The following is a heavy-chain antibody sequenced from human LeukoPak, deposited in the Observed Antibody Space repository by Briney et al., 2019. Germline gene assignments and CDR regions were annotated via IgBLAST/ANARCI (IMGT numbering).Heavy chain of an antibody. CDR2: IKQDGSEK. D-gene: IGHD3-22*01. V-gene: IGHV3-7*01. Sequence: GGSLRLSCAASGFTFSSYWMSWVRQAPGKGLEWVANIKQDGSEKYYVDSVKGRFTISRDNAKNTLYLQMNSLRAEDTAIYYCVRDMGYYDKVWGQGTLVTVSS. CDR3: VRDMGYYDKV. CDR1: GFTFSSYW. J-gene: IGHJ4*02.